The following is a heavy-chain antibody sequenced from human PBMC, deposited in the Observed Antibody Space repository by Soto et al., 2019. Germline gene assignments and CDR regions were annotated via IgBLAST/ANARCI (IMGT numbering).Heavy chain of an antibody. CDR1: GFSLSNARMG. Sequence: GSGPTLVNPTETLTLTCTVSGFSLSNARMGVSWIRQPPGKALEWLAHIFSNDEKSYSTSLKSRLTISKDTSKSQVVLTMTNMDPVDTATYYCARNMLDFWSGYYLFDYWGQGTLVTVSS. CDR3: ARNMLDFWSGYYLFDY. V-gene: IGHV2-26*01. J-gene: IGHJ4*02. D-gene: IGHD3-3*01. CDR2: IFSNDEK.